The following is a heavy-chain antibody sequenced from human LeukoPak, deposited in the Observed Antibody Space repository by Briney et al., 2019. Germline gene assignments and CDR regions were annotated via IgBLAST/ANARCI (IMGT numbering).Heavy chain of an antibody. D-gene: IGHD2-15*01. V-gene: IGHV1-18*04. CDR3: ARAGIVVVVAATTDAFDI. Sequence: RGASVKVSCKASGYTVTSYGISWVRQAPGQGLEWMGWISAYNANTNYAQILQGRVTMTTDTSTSTAYMELRSLRSDDTAVYYCARAGIVVVVAATTDAFDIWGQGTMVTVSS. CDR2: ISAYNANT. CDR1: GYTVTSYG. J-gene: IGHJ3*02.